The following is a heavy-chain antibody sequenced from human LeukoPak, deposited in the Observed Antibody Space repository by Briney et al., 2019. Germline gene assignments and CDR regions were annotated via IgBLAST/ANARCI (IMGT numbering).Heavy chain of an antibody. CDR3: AKSYASGSFYDY. CDR2: TSSSDDGT. CDR1: GFPLSNYA. D-gene: IGHD3-10*01. V-gene: IGHV3-23*01. J-gene: IGHJ4*02. Sequence: GGSLRLSCVASGFPLSNYAMSWVRQVPGKGLEWVSATSSSDDGTYYADSVRGRFTISRDNSKNTLSLQMNNLRADDTAVYYCAKSYASGSFYDYWGQGTLVTVSS.